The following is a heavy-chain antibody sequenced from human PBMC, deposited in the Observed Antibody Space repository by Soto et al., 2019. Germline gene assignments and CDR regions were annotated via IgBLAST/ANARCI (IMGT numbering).Heavy chain of an antibody. Sequence: SETLSLTGTVSGGSVSSGSYYWSWIRQPPGKGLEWIGYIYYSGTTHYNPSLKSRVTISVDSSTKQFSLKLTSVTAADTAVYYCARERTGDPTFFDYWGRGTLVTVSS. V-gene: IGHV4-61*01. J-gene: IGHJ4*02. CDR1: GGSVSSGSYY. CDR3: ARERTGDPTFFDY. D-gene: IGHD3-16*01. CDR2: IYYSGTT.